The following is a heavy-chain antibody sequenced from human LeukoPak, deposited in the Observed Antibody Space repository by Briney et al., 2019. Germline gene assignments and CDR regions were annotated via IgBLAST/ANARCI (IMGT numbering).Heavy chain of an antibody. CDR2: IYYSGST. V-gene: IGHV4-39*01. Sequence: SETLSLTCTVSGGSISSSSYYWGCIRQPPGKGLEWIGSIYYSGSTYYNPSLKSRVTISVDTSKNQFSLKLSSVTAADTAVYYCARPNVHTDAFDIWGQGTVVTVSS. J-gene: IGHJ3*02. D-gene: IGHD2-2*02. CDR1: GGSISSSSYY. CDR3: ARPNVHTDAFDI.